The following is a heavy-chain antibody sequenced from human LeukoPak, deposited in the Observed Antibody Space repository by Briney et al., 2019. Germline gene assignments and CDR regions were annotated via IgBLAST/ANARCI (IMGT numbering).Heavy chain of an antibody. Sequence: GGSLRLSCAASGFTFSSYAMHWVRQAPGKGLEWVAVISYDGSNKYYADSVKGRFTISRDNSKNTLYLQMNSLRSEDTAVYYCASTSMYESGSYAFDIWGQGTMVTVSS. V-gene: IGHV3-30*04. CDR1: GFTFSSYA. D-gene: IGHD3-10*01. CDR3: ASTSMYESGSYAFDI. J-gene: IGHJ3*02. CDR2: ISYDGSNK.